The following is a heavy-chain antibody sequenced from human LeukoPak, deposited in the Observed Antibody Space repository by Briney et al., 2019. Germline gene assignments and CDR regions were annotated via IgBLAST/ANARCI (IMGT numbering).Heavy chain of an antibody. D-gene: IGHD1-1*01. V-gene: IGHV4-4*02. CDR1: GGSISSSNW. CDR2: IYHSGST. J-gene: IGHJ4*02. Sequence: PSETLSLTCAVPGGSISSSNWWSWVRQPPGKGLEWIGEIYHSGSTNYNPSLKSRVTISVDKSKNQFSLKLSSVTAADTAVYYCARVMGGTTWPYFDYWGQGTPVTVSS. CDR3: ARVMGGTTWPYFDY.